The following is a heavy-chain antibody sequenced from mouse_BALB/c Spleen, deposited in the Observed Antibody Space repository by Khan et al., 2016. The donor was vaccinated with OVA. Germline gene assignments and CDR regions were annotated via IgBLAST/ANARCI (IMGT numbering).Heavy chain of an antibody. CDR3: TRKDYYDYDPFPY. CDR1: GYSITSEYA. V-gene: IGHV3-2*02. Sequence: VQLKESGPGLVKPSQSLSLTCTVTGYSITSEYAWNWIRHFPGNKLEWMGYINYSGNTRYNPSIKSRISITRDTSKNQFFLQLNSVTTEDTATYYCTRKDYYDYDPFPYWGQGTLVTVSA. CDR2: INYSGNT. D-gene: IGHD2-4*01. J-gene: IGHJ3*01.